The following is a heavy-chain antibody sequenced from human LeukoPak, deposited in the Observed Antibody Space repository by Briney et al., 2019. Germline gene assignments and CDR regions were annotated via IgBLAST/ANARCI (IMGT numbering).Heavy chain of an antibody. V-gene: IGHV4-31*03. CDR1: GGSISSGGYY. CDR3: ARDNLYYYDSSGYSGWFDP. CDR2: IYYSGST. J-gene: IGHJ5*02. Sequence: SETLSLTCTVSGGSISSGGYYWSWIRQHPGKGLEWIGYIYYSGSTYYNPSLKSGVTISVDTSKNQFSLKLSSVTAADTAVYYCARDNLYYYDSSGYSGWFDPWGQGTLVTVSS. D-gene: IGHD3-22*01.